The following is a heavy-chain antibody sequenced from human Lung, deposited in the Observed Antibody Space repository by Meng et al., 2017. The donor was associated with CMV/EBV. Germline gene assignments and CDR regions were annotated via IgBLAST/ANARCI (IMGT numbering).Heavy chain of an antibody. CDR1: GYSFTSYW. CDR3: ARLSYYDFWSGYYPYYYGMDV. J-gene: IGHJ6*02. D-gene: IGHD3-3*01. CDR2: IYPGDSDT. V-gene: IGHV5-51*01. Sequence: XVSXXGSGYSFTSYWIGWVRQMPGKGLEWMGIIYPGDSDTRYSPSFQGQVTISADKSISTAYLQWSSLKASDTAMYYCARLSYYDFWSGYYPYYYGMDVWGQGTXVTVSS.